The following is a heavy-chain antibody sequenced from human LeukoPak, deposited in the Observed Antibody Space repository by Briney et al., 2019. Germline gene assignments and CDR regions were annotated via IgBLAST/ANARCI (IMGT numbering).Heavy chain of an antibody. CDR2: ISGSGSAI. V-gene: IGHV3-48*03. CDR3: ARRSCSSTSCYRAFDI. Sequence: GGSLRLSCAASGFTFSRYEMNWVRQAPGKGLEWVSYISGSGSAIYYADSVKGRFTISRDSAKNSLYLQMNSLRAEDTAVYYCARRSCSSTSCYRAFDIWGQGTMVTVSS. J-gene: IGHJ3*02. CDR1: GFTFSRYE. D-gene: IGHD2-2*01.